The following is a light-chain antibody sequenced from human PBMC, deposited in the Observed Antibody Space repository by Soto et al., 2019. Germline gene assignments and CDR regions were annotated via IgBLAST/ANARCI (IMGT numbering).Light chain of an antibody. CDR2: DVS. CDR3: CSYTRSGTLV. J-gene: IGLJ1*01. Sequence: QSALTQPASVSGSPGQSITISCIGTSGDVGGYNYVSWYQQHPGKAPKLMIYDVSNRPSGVSYRFSGSKSGNTASLTVSGLQAEDEADYYCCSYTRSGTLVFGTGTKVTVL. V-gene: IGLV2-14*01. CDR1: SGDVGGYNY.